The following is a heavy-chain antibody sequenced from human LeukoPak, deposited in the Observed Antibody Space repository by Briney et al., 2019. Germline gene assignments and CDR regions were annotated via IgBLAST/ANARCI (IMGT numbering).Heavy chain of an antibody. J-gene: IGHJ4*02. Sequence: HPRGSLRLSCAASGFTFSSYAMSWVRQAPGKGLEWVSAISGSGGSTYYADSVKGRFTISRDNSKNTLYLQMNSLRAEDTAVYYCAKDGGTYYYDSSGYPDYWGQGTLVTVSS. CDR1: GFTFSSYA. V-gene: IGHV3-23*01. CDR2: ISGSGGST. CDR3: AKDGGTYYYDSSGYPDY. D-gene: IGHD3-22*01.